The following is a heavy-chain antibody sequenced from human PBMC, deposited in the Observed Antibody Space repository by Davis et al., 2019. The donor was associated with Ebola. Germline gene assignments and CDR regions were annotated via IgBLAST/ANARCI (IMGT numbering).Heavy chain of an antibody. D-gene: IGHD5-18*01. Sequence: PSETLSLTCNVSGDSISNYFWSWIRQPPGKEPEWIGYFYYTGTTRYKPSLEGRVTVSGDMSKNQFSLSLTSVTAADTAVYYCATRDTATDHFDPWGPGTQVTVSS. J-gene: IGHJ5*02. CDR1: GDSISNYF. CDR3: ATRDTATDHFDP. CDR2: FYYTGTT. V-gene: IGHV4-59*01.